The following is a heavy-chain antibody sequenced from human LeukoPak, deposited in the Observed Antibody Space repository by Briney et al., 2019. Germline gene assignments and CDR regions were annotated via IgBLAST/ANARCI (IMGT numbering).Heavy chain of an antibody. J-gene: IGHJ6*02. CDR2: IYYTGST. D-gene: IGHD3-16*02. V-gene: IGHV4-59*01. CDR1: GGSINSYY. CDR3: ARGRTSYYDYVWGSYRPHYGMDV. Sequence: PSETLSLTCTVSGGSINSYYWSWIRQPPGKGLEWIGFIYYTGSTHYNPSLQSRVSISVDTSKNQYSLKLSSVTAADTAVYYCARGRTSYYDYVWGSYRPHYGMDVWGQGTTVTVSS.